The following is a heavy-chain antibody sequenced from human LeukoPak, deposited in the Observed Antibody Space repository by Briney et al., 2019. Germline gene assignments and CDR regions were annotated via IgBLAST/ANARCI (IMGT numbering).Heavy chain of an antibody. CDR3: ASGRLSVLSFFDY. CDR2: IYYSGST. J-gene: IGHJ4*02. Sequence: SETLSLTCTVSGGSISSYYWSWIRQPPGKGLEWIGYIYYSGSTNYNPSLKSRVTISVDTSKNQFSLKLSSVTAADTAVYYCASGRLSVLSFFDYWGQGTLVTVSS. D-gene: IGHD1-1*01. CDR1: GGSISSYY. V-gene: IGHV4-59*01.